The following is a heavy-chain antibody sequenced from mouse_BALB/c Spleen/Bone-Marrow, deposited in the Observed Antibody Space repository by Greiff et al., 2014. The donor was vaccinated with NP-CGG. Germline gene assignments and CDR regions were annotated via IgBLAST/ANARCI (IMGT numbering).Heavy chain of an antibody. CDR3: ATGTRDY. V-gene: IGHV5-17*02. Sequence: DVHLVESGGGLVQPGGSRKLSCAASGFTFSSFGMHWVRQAPEKGLEWVAYISSGSSTIYYADTVKGRFTISRDNPKNTLFLQMTSLRSKDTAMYYCATGTRDYWGQGTTLTVSS. D-gene: IGHD4-1*01. CDR2: ISSGSSTI. J-gene: IGHJ2*01. CDR1: GFTFSSFG.